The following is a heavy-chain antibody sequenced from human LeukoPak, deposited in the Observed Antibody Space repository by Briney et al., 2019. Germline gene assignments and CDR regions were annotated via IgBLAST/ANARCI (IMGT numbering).Heavy chain of an antibody. CDR1: GFTFDDYA. V-gene: IGHV3-9*01. D-gene: IGHD5-18*01. J-gene: IGHJ4*02. CDR2: ISWNSGSI. CDR3: AKDREAYGSYGPPDFDY. Sequence: PGRSLCLSCAASGFTFDDYAMHWVRQAPAKGLEWVSGISWNSGSIGYADSVKGRFTISRDNAKNSLYLQMNSLRAEDTALYYCAKDREAYGSYGPPDFDYWGQGTLVTVSS.